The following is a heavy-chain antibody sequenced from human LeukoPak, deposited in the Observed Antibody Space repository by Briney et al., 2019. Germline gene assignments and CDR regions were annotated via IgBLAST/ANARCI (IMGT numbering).Heavy chain of an antibody. CDR2: MNPNSGNT. V-gene: IGHV1-8*01. J-gene: IGHJ4*02. D-gene: IGHD2-21*02. Sequence: GASVKVSCKASGYTFTSYDINWVRQATGQGLEWMGWMNPNSGNTGYAQKFQGRVTMTRNTSISTAYMELSSLRSEDTAVYYCARPEDTAIFSLTGGFDYWGQGTLVTVSS. CDR3: ARPEDTAIFSLTGGFDY. CDR1: GYTFTSYD.